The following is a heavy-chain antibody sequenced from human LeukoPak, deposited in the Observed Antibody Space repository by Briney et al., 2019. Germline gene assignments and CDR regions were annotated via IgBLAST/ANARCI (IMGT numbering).Heavy chain of an antibody. D-gene: IGHD5-18*01. CDR2: IIPILGIA. V-gene: IGHV1-69*04. CDR3: ARDGGTAMVIYYFDY. CDR1: GDTFSSYA. J-gene: IGHJ4*02. Sequence: ASVKVSCKASGDTFSSYAISWVRQAPGQGLEWMGRIIPILGIANYAQKFQGRVTITADKSTSTAYMELSSLRSEDTAVYYCARDGGTAMVIYYFDYWGQGTLVTVSS.